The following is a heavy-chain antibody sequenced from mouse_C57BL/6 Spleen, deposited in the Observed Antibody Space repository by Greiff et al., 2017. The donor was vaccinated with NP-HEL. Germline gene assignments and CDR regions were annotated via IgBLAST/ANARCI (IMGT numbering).Heavy chain of an antibody. CDR2: IHPNSGST. CDR3: ARILITTVVATRYFDV. V-gene: IGHV1-64*01. J-gene: IGHJ1*03. CDR1: GYTFTSYW. Sequence: VQVVESGAELVKPGASVKLSCKASGYTFTSYWMHWVKQRPGQGLEWIGMIHPNSGSTNYNEKFKSKATLTVDKSSSTAYMQLSSLTSEDSAVYYCARILITTVVATRYFDVWGTGTTVTVSS. D-gene: IGHD1-1*01.